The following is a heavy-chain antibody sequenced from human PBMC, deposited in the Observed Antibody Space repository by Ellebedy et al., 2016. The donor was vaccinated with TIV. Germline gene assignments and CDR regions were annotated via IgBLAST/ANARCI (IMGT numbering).Heavy chain of an antibody. CDR3: ARELLWFGESFYGLDV. V-gene: IGHV1-18*01. CDR2: ISAYNGNT. D-gene: IGHD3-10*01. CDR1: GYTFTSYG. J-gene: IGHJ6*02. Sequence: AASVKVSCKASGYTFTSYGISWVRQAPGQGLEWMGWISAYNGNTNYAQKLQGRVTMTTDKSTSTAYMELRSLRSDATAVYYCARELLWFGESFYGLDVWGQGTTVNV.